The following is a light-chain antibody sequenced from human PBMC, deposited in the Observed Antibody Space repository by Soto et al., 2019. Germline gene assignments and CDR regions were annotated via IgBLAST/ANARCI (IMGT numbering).Light chain of an antibody. J-gene: IGKJ1*01. CDR3: HQTAGAITWT. CDR2: DTS. CDR1: QTIRYS. Sequence: DIQMTQSPSSLSASVGDRVTITCRASQTIRYSLNWYQQKPGKAPKVLIYDTSTLQSGVPPRFSGSGSGTDFALTISSLQPEDFGTYYCHQTAGAITWTFGQGTRVEAK. V-gene: IGKV1-39*01.